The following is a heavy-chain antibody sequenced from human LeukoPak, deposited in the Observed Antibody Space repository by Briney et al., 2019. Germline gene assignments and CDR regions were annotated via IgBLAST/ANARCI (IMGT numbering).Heavy chain of an antibody. CDR2: IKQDGSEK. CDR1: GFTFSSYW. J-gene: IGHJ4*02. V-gene: IGHV3-7*01. Sequence: GGSLRLSCAASGFTFSSYWMSWVRQAPGKGLQWVANIKQDGSEKYYVDSVKGRFTISRDNAKNSLYLQMNSLTAEDTAVYYCAREGSTVALFDYWGQGTLVTVSS. D-gene: IGHD4-23*01. CDR3: AREGSTVALFDY.